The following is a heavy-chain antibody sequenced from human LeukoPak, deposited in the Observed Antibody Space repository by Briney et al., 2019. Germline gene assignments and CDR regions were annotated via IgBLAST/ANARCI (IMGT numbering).Heavy chain of an antibody. D-gene: IGHD2-8*01. CDR1: RFTFSSYG. J-gene: IGHJ6*03. CDR2: IQYDGSNE. CDR3: AKDRCSNGVGCYYDYMDV. V-gene: IGHV3-30*02. Sequence: PGGSLRLSCAASRFTFSSYGMHWVRQAPGKGLEWVAYIQYDGSNEQYADSVKGRFSISRDSSKNILYLQMNSLRAEDTAVYYCAKDRCSNGVGCYYDYMDVWGKGNTVTISS.